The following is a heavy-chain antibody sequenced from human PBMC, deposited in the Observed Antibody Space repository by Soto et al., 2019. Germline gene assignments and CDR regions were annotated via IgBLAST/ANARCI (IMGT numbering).Heavy chain of an antibody. V-gene: IGHV4-59*08. CDR1: GGSISSYY. CDR3: ARHLPYCGGDCYSLDY. Sequence: SENLSLTCTVSGGSISSYYWSWIRQPPGKGLEWIGYIYYSARTNYSPSLKSRVTISVDTSKNQFSLNMSSVTAADTAVYYCARHLPYCGGDCYSLDYWGQGTLVTVS. J-gene: IGHJ4*02. CDR2: IYYSART. D-gene: IGHD2-21*02.